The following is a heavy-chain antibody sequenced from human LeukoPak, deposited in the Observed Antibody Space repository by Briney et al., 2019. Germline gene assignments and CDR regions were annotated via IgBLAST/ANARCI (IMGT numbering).Heavy chain of an antibody. CDR3: ARGSGYGDSPGLD. Sequence: ASVKVSCKASGYTLTDYYMHWVRQAPGQGLEWMGRINPNSGGTNYAQKFQGRVTMTRDTSISTVYMELSRLRSDDTAVYYCARGSGYGDSPGLDWGQGTLVTVSS. V-gene: IGHV1-2*06. CDR2: INPNSGGT. CDR1: GYTLTDYY. J-gene: IGHJ4*02. D-gene: IGHD4-17*01.